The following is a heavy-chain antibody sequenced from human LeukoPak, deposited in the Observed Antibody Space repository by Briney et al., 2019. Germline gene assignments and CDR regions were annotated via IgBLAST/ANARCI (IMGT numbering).Heavy chain of an antibody. Sequence: GGSLRLSCAASGFTFSSYWMHWVRQAPGKGLVWVSRVNSDGTGTTYADSVEGRFTISRDNAKNTVYLQMHSLRAEDTAIYYCIRTLIVATSPYMYVWGTGTTVTVSS. CDR2: VNSDGTGT. CDR3: IRTLIVATSPYMYV. D-gene: IGHD5-12*01. V-gene: IGHV3-74*01. J-gene: IGHJ6*03. CDR1: GFTFSSYW.